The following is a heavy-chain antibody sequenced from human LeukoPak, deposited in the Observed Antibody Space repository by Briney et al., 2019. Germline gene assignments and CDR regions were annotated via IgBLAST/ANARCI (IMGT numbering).Heavy chain of an antibody. V-gene: IGHV1-69*05. CDR2: IIPIFGTA. CDR1: GGTFSSYA. Sequence: ASVKVSCKASGGTFSSYAISWVRQAPGQGLEWMGGIIPIFGTANYAQKFQGRVTITTDESTSTAYMELSSLRSEDTAVYYCARGQRPQQLLQRRYYYYMDVWRKGTTVTVS. D-gene: IGHD6-13*01. CDR3: ARGQRPQQLLQRRYYYYMDV. J-gene: IGHJ6*03.